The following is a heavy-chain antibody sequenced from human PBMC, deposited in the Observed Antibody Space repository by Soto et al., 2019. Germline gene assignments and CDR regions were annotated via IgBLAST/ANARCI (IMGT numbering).Heavy chain of an antibody. CDR1: GYSFTSYG. D-gene: IGHD3-9*01. J-gene: IGHJ4*02. CDR2: ISAHNGNT. Sequence: QVQLVQSGAEVKKPGASVKVSCKASGYSFTSYGISWVRQAPGQGLEWMGWISAHNGNTNYAQKLQGRVTMTTETFTSTAYMELRSLRSDDTAVYYCARDKRVRNILTGYPGVYWGQGTLVTVSS. V-gene: IGHV1-18*01. CDR3: ARDKRVRNILTGYPGVY.